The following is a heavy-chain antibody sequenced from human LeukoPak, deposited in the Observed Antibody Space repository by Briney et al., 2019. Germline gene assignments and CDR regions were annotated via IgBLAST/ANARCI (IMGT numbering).Heavy chain of an antibody. CDR1: GFTFSNYD. CDR2: ISISGDHT. Sequence: GGSLRLSCVASGFTFSNYDMSWVRQAPGKGLEWGSTISISGDHTYYPDPVKGRFTISRDNSENTLYLQMNSLRAQDTAVYYCAYRTGFDYWGQGTLVTVSS. D-gene: IGHD3-16*02. J-gene: IGHJ4*02. V-gene: IGHV3-23*01. CDR3: AYRTGFDY.